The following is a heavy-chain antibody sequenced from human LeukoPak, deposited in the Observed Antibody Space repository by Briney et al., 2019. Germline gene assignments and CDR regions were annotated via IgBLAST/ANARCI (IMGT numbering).Heavy chain of an antibody. Sequence: SETLSLTCAVSGGSISSGGYSWSWIRQPPGKGLEWIGYIYHSGSTYYNLSLKSRVTISVDRSKNQFSLKLSSVTAADTAVYYCARVVSDIVVVVAAPEHNWFDPWGQGTLVTVSS. D-gene: IGHD2-15*01. CDR2: IYHSGST. V-gene: IGHV4-30-2*01. CDR1: GGSISSGGYS. J-gene: IGHJ5*02. CDR3: ARVVSDIVVVVAAPEHNWFDP.